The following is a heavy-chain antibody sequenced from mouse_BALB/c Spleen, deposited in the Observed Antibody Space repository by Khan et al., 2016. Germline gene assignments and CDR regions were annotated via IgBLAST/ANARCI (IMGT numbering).Heavy chain of an antibody. Sequence: QVQLKQSGPGLVQPSQSLSITCTVSGFSLTSYGVHWVRQSPGKGLEWLGVIWRGGSTDYNAAFMSRLSITKDNSKSQVFFKMNSLQADDTAIYDCAKTIYYGNYYSMDYWGQGTSVTVSS. J-gene: IGHJ4*01. CDR1: GFSLTSYG. D-gene: IGHD2-1*01. CDR3: AKTIYYGNYYSMDY. V-gene: IGHV2-5*01. CDR2: IWRGGST.